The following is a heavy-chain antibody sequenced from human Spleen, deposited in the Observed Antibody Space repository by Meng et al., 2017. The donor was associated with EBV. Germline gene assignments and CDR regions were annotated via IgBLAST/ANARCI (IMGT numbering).Heavy chain of an antibody. CDR3: ARDRTSNRFDY. V-gene: IGHV3-21*01. CDR1: GFTLRSYG. J-gene: IGHJ4*02. D-gene: IGHD2-8*01. Sequence: EVRLEGAGGGLVKPGESLRRSCLASGFTLRSYGMHWVRLAPGKGLEWVSSISSNSIDIYYEDSVKGRFTISRDNAKNSLFLQMNSLRAEDTAVYYCARDRTSNRFDYWGQGTLVTVSS. CDR2: ISSNSIDI.